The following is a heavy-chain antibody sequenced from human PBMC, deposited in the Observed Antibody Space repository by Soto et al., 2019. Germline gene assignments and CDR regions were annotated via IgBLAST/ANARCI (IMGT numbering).Heavy chain of an antibody. J-gene: IGHJ3*02. CDR2: IYNSGST. V-gene: IGHV4-39*07. Sequence: SETLSLTCPVSGGSIRSTTYYWAWIRQSPGKGLEWIGIIYNSGSTYYNSSLKSRVTISVDRSKNHFFLNLTSVTAADTAVYYCATYRKFFQIWGQGTKVTVSS. CDR3: ATYRKFFQI. CDR1: GGSIRSTTYY.